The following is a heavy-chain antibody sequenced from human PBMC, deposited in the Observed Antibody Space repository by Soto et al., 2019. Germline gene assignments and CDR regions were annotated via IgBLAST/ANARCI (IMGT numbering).Heavy chain of an antibody. CDR1: GYTFTIYC. V-gene: IGHV1-18*04. J-gene: IGHJ3*02. CDR2: ISAYNGNT. CDR3: ARDRFGVSSGWYDAFDI. D-gene: IGHD6-19*01. Sequence: SAKLTCKASGYTFTIYCISGVRQAPGQGLEWMGWISAYNGNTNYAQKLQGRVTMTTDTSTSTAYMELRSLRSDDTAVYYCARDRFGVSSGWYDAFDIWGQGTMVTVS.